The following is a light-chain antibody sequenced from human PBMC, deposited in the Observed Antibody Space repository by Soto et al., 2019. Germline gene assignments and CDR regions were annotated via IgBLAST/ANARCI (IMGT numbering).Light chain of an antibody. CDR1: HSIFNN. J-gene: IGKJ1*01. V-gene: IGKV3-15*01. CDR2: GAS. Sequence: EIVMTQSPATLSVSPGERVTLSCRASHSIFNNLAWYQQKPGQAPGLLIHGASTRATGIAARFSGSGSGTEFTLTISSLQSEDFSVYYCQQYNDLPRTFGQGTKVEIK. CDR3: QQYNDLPRT.